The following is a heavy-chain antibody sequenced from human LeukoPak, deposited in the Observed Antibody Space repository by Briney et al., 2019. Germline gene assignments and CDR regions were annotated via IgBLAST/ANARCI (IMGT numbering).Heavy chain of an antibody. V-gene: IGHV3-53*01. CDR2: IYSDNT. CDR3: ARDWGDGYNLGYFDY. Sequence: GGSLRLSCTVSGFTVSSNSMSWVRQAPGKGLEWVSFIYSDNTHYSDSVKGRFTISRDNSKNTLYLQMNSLRAEDTAVYYCARDWGDGYNLGYFDYWGQGTLVTVSS. CDR1: GFTVSSNS. D-gene: IGHD5-24*01. J-gene: IGHJ4*02.